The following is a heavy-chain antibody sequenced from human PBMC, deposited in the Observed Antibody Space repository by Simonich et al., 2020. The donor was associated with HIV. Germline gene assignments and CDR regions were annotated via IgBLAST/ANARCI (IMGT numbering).Heavy chain of an antibody. J-gene: IGHJ4*02. CDR2: IHTTTGNP. CDR1: GYRFTGFY. CDR3: ARGKYSSSWWSLDY. D-gene: IGHD6-13*01. Sequence: QVQLVQSGAEVKKPGASVKVSCKASGYRFTGFYMHWVPQAPGQGLEWLGWIHTTTGNPTYAQGFTGRFVLSLDTSVSTAYLQISSLKAEDTALYYCARGKYSSSWWSLDYWGQGTLVTVSS. V-gene: IGHV7-4-1*02.